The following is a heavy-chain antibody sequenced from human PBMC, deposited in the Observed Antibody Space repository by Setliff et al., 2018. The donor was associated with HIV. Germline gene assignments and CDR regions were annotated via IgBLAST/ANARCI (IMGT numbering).Heavy chain of an antibody. CDR1: GASISNSNSY. CDR2: IYDSGST. CDR3: ARLSSYRSSSYYFDY. J-gene: IGHJ4*02. D-gene: IGHD6-6*01. Sequence: SETLSLTCSVYGASISNSNSYWGWIRQPPGKRLEWLWSIYDSGSTSYNPSLSSRLTISVDTSKKQVSLRLSSVTAADTAVYHCARLSSYRSSSYYFDYWGQGALVTVSS. V-gene: IGHV4-39*01.